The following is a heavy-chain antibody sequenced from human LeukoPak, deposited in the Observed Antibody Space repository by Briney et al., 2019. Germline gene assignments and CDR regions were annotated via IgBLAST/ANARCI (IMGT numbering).Heavy chain of an antibody. D-gene: IGHD3-3*01. CDR2: IKQDGSEK. V-gene: IGHV3-7*01. J-gene: IGHJ6*03. CDR1: GFTFSSYW. CDR3: ARGSITIFGVVIRPYYYMDV. Sequence: PGGSLRLSCAASGFTFSSYWMSWVRQDPGKGLEWVANIKQDGSEKYYVDSVKGRFTISRDNAKNSLYLQMNSLRAEDTAVYYCARGSITIFGVVIRPYYYMDVWGKGTTVTVSS.